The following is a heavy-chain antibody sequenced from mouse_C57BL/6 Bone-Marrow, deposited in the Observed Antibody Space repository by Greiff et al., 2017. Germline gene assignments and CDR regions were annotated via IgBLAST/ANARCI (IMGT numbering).Heavy chain of an antibody. CDR1: GFSLTSYG. CDR2: IWRGGST. D-gene: IGHD2-4*01. V-gene: IGHV2-4*01. CDR3: AKRDDYDCYAIDY. J-gene: IGHJ4*01. Sequence: QVQLQQSGPGLVQPSQSLSITCTVSGFSLTSYGVHWVRQPPGKGLEWLGVIWRGGSTDYNAALISRQSIIKENSKCQVFYKVNSLQTDDNAIYYCAKRDDYDCYAIDYWGQGTSVTVSS.